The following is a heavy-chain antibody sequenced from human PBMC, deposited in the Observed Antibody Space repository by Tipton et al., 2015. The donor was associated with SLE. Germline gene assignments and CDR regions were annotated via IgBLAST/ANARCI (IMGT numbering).Heavy chain of an antibody. J-gene: IGHJ6*02. CDR1: GGSISSYY. Sequence: TLSLTCTVSGGSISSYYWTWIRQPPGKGLEWIGYIYYSGSTNYNPSLKSRVTISVDTSKNQFSLKLSSVTAADTAVYYCARAPGLERSSSFFNCMDVWGQRPSVSVSS. CDR3: ARAPGLERSSSFFNCMDV. V-gene: IGHV4-59*01. D-gene: IGHD1-1*01. CDR2: IYYSGST.